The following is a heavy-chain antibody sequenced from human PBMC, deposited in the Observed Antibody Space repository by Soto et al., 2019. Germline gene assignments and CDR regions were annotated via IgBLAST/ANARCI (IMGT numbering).Heavy chain of an antibody. CDR2: IYPGDSDT. J-gene: IGHJ6*02. V-gene: IGHV5-51*01. CDR1: GYSFTSYW. D-gene: IGHD6-19*01. Sequence: PGESLKISCKGSGYSFTSYWIGWVRQMPGKGLEWMGIIYPGDSDTRYSPSFQGQVTISADKSISTAYLQWSSLKASDTAMYYCAIGSGRPYYYYGMDVWGQGTTVTVSS. CDR3: AIGSGRPYYYYGMDV.